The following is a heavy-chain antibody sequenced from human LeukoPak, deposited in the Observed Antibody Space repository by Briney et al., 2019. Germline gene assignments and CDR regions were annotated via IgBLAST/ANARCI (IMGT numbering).Heavy chain of an antibody. CDR2: ITSSSGYI. CDR1: GFTSSDYT. J-gene: IGHJ4*02. D-gene: IGHD2-2*01. CDR3: ARDSVVPGDY. V-gene: IGHV3-21*01. Sequence: GGSLRLSCAASGFTSSDYTMNWVRQAPGKGLEWVSYITSSSGYIYYADSVKGRFTISRDNAKNSLYLQMNSLRAEDTAVYYCARDSVVPGDYWGQGTLVTVSS.